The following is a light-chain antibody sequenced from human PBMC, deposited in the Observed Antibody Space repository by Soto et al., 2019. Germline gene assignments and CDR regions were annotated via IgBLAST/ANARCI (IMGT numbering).Light chain of an antibody. J-gene: IGKJ3*01. CDR2: AAS. V-gene: IGKV1-39*01. Sequence: DIQMIQSPSSLSASVGDRVTITCRASQSITMSLNWYQQKPGKAPKLLIYAASSLQSGVPSRFSADGSGTDFTLTIGSLQPEDFATYYCQQTSSTPPFTFGPGTKVDIK. CDR3: QQTSSTPPFT. CDR1: QSITMS.